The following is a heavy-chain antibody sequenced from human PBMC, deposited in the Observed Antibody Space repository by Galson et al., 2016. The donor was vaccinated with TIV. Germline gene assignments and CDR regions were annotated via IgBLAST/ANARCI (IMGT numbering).Heavy chain of an antibody. CDR3: AKIRPEHYAFDS. Sequence: SVKVSCKASGYTFNDYSIHWVRQAPGQGLEWMGWINPNSGCTMYAQKFQGWVTMTRDTSINTAYMELSRLKSDDTAVYYCAKIRPEHYAFDSWGPGQRVTV. D-gene: IGHD1-14*01. V-gene: IGHV1-2*04. CDR2: INPNSGCT. CDR1: GYTFNDYS. J-gene: IGHJ3*02.